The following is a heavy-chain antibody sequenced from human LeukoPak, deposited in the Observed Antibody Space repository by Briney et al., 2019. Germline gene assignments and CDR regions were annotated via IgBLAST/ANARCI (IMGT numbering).Heavy chain of an antibody. D-gene: IGHD2-2*01. Sequence: PSETLSLTCTVSGGSISSYYWSWIRQPAGKGLEWIGRIYTSGSTNYNPSLKSRVTMSVDTSKNQFSLKLSSVTAGDTAVYYCARGIVVVPAANSGHAFDIWGQGTMVTVSS. CDR3: ARGIVVVPAANSGHAFDI. CDR2: IYTSGST. V-gene: IGHV4-4*07. CDR1: GGSISSYY. J-gene: IGHJ3*02.